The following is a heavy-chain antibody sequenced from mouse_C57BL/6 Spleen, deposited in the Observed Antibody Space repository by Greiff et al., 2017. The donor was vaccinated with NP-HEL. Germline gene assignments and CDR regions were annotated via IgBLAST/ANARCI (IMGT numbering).Heavy chain of an antibody. CDR1: GFTFSSYA. CDR3: ARDKGGYYEMDY. CDR2: ISDGGSYT. V-gene: IGHV5-4*01. J-gene: IGHJ4*01. D-gene: IGHD1-1*02. Sequence: EVMLVESGGGLVKPGGSLKLSCAASGFTFSSYAMSWVRQTPEKRLEWVATISDGGSYTYYPDNVKGRFTISRDNAKNNLYLQMSHLKSEDTAMYYCARDKGGYYEMDYWGQGTSVTVSS.